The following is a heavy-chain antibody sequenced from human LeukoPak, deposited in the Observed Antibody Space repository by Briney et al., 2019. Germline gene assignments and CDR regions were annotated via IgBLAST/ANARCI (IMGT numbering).Heavy chain of an antibody. V-gene: IGHV3-72*01. J-gene: IGHJ4*02. Sequence: GGSLRLSCAASGFTFSDRHIDWARQAPGKGLEWVGRIRHKGNSYTTEYAASVKGRFTLSRDDSKTSLYLQMNSLKTEDTAIYYCTIGLGDWGQGTLVTVSS. CDR2: IRHKGNSYTT. D-gene: IGHD3-16*01. CDR1: GFTFSDRH. CDR3: TIGLGD.